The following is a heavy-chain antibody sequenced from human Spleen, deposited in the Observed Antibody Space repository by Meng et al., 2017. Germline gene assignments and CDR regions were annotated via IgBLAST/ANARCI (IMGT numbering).Heavy chain of an antibody. D-gene: IGHD3-10*01. CDR1: GGSLGSYY. V-gene: IGHV4-39*07. CDR2: IYYSGST. Sequence: SETLSLTCTVSGGSLGSYYWGWIRQPPGEGLEWIGSIYYSGSTDYNPSLKSRVTISVDTSKNQFSLKLSSVTAADTAVYYCARDGSSLVLPLDYWSQGTLVTVSS. J-gene: IGHJ4*02. CDR3: ARDGSSLVLPLDY.